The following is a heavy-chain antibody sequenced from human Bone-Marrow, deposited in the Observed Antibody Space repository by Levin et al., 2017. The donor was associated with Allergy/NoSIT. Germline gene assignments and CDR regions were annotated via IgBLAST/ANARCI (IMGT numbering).Heavy chain of an antibody. V-gene: IGHV1-69*02. CDR3: ASGTYYYGSGSYPPFDY. Sequence: SVKVSCKASGGTFSSYTISWVRQAPGQGLEWMGRIIPILGIANYAQKFQGRVTITADKSTSTAYMELSSLRSEDTAVYYCASGTYYYGSGSYPPFDYWGQGTLVTVSS. D-gene: IGHD3-10*01. J-gene: IGHJ4*02. CDR1: GGTFSSYT. CDR2: IIPILGIA.